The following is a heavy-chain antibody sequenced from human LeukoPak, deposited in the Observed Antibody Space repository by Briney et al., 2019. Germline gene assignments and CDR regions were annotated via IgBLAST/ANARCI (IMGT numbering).Heavy chain of an antibody. CDR1: GFTFSSHW. Sequence: GGSLRLSCAASGFTFSSHWMSWVRQAPGKGLEWVANIKQDGSEKYYVDSVKGRFTISRDNAKNSLYLQMNSLRAEDTAVYYCARKGCSSASCLYYYYMDAWGKGTTVTVSS. V-gene: IGHV3-7*01. D-gene: IGHD2-2*01. CDR2: IKQDGSEK. J-gene: IGHJ6*03. CDR3: ARKGCSSASCLYYYYMDA.